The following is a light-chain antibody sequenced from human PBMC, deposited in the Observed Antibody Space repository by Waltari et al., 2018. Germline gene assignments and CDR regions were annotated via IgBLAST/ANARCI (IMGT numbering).Light chain of an antibody. CDR1: DLGTKP. V-gene: IGLV3-21*02. J-gene: IGLJ3*02. Sequence: SYVLTQPPSVSVAPGQTARSTCGGHDLGTKPVHWYQQKSGLAPVLVVYDNVLRPSGIPERFSGSKSGDTATLTVIDVAAGDGAHYFCQVWDYGRDSWVFGAGTKVTVL. CDR2: DNV. CDR3: QVWDYGRDSWV.